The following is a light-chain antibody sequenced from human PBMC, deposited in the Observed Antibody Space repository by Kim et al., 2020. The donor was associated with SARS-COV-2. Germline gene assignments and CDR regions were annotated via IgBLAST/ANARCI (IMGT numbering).Light chain of an antibody. CDR1: QSVSSY. J-gene: IGKJ2*01. Sequence: SPAERATLPCRASQSVSSYLAWYQQKPGQAPRLLIYDASNRATGIPARFSGSGSGTDFTLTISSLEPEDFAVYYCQQRSNWPPRYTFGQGTKLEI. CDR2: DAS. CDR3: QQRSNWPPRYT. V-gene: IGKV3-11*01.